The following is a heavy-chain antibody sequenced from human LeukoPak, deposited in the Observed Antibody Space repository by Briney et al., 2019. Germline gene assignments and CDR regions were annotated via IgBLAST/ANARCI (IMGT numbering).Heavy chain of an antibody. V-gene: IGHV3-43D*03. CDR2: ISWVGGST. D-gene: IGHD5-18*01. CDR1: GFTFDDYA. J-gene: IGHJ4*02. Sequence: GGSLRLSCAASGFTFDDYAMHWVRQAPGKGLEWVSLISWVGGSTYYADSVKGRFTISRDNSKNSLYLQMNSLRAEDTALYYCAKVTREGYGYYFDYWGQGTLVTVSS. CDR3: AKVTREGYGYYFDY.